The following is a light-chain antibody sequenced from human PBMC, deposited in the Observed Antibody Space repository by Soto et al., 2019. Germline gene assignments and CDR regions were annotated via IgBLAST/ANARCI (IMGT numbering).Light chain of an antibody. CDR3: ISYTAGGTI. V-gene: IGLV2-14*01. CDR1: SSDVGGYNY. Sequence: QSALTQPASVSGSPGQSITISCTGSSSDVGGYNYVSWYQQLPGKAPKLMISEVSNRPSGVSNRFSGSKSGNTASLTISGLQAEDEADYYCISYTAGGTIFGTGTKLTVL. CDR2: EVS. J-gene: IGLJ1*01.